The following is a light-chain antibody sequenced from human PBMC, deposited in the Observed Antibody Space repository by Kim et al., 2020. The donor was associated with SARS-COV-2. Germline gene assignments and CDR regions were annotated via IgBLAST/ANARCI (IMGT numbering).Light chain of an antibody. CDR3: QTWGTGIWV. CDR2: LHSDGSH. CDR1: RGHSSYA. J-gene: IGLJ3*02. V-gene: IGLV4-69*01. Sequence: ASGNLTCTLSRGHSSYAIAWHQQRPEKGPRYLMRLHSDGSHFKGDWIPDRFSGSTSGAERYLTISSLQSEDEAEYYCQTWGTGIWVFGGGTKLTVL.